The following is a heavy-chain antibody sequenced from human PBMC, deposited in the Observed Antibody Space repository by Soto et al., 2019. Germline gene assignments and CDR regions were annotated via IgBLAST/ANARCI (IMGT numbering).Heavy chain of an antibody. J-gene: IGHJ4*02. CDR2: TSGSGGST. Sequence: GGSLRLSCAASGFTFRTYAMSWVRQAPGKGLEWVSATSGSGGSTYYADSVEGRFTISRDNPKNTLYLQMNSLRAEDTATYYCAKDQDTAVVRNFDYWGQGTLVTVSS. V-gene: IGHV3-23*01. D-gene: IGHD5-18*01. CDR3: AKDQDTAVVRNFDY. CDR1: GFTFRTYA.